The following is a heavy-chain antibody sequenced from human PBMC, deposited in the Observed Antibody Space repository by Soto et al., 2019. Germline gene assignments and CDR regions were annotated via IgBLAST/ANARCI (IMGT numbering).Heavy chain of an antibody. CDR3: TAIMLSFGEYSSY. V-gene: IGHV3-21*01. CDR2: ISSSNSYI. D-gene: IGHD3-10*01. J-gene: IGHJ4*02. CDR1: GFNFNSYG. Sequence: GGSLRLSCLASGFNFNSYGMNWVRQAPGKGLEWVSSISSSNSYINYADSVKGRFTISRDNAKSSLYLQMDSLRAEDTAIYYCTAIMLSFGEYSSYWGQGTLVTVSS.